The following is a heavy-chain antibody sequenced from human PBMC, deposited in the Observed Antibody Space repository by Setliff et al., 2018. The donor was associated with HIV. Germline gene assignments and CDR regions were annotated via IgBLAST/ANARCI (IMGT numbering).Heavy chain of an antibody. V-gene: IGHV1-24*01. CDR2: FDPEHDKT. J-gene: IGHJ6*02. CDR3: AREGVREPPSNTLYYGMDV. D-gene: IGHD3-10*01. Sequence: ASVKVSCKVSGYTLTDLSIHWVRQAPGKGLEWMGGFDPEHDKTIYAQKVQGRVTFTTDTSTSTAYMELRSLRSDDTAVYYCAREGVREPPSNTLYYGMDVWGQGTTVTVSS. CDR1: GYTLTDLS.